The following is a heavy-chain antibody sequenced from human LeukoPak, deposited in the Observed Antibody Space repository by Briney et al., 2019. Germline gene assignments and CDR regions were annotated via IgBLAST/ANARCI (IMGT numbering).Heavy chain of an antibody. CDR2: IIPIFGTA. V-gene: IGHV1-69*13. D-gene: IGHD3-22*01. Sequence: ASVKVSCKASGGTFSSYAISWVRQAPGQGLEWMGGIIPIFGTANYAQKFQGRVTITADESTSTAYMELSSLRSEDTAVYYCARLIYPYYYDSSGPPFDIWGQGKMVTVSS. CDR1: GGTFSSYA. CDR3: ARLIYPYYYDSSGPPFDI. J-gene: IGHJ3*02.